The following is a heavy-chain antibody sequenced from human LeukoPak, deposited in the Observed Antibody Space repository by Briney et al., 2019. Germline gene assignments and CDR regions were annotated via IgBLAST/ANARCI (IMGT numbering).Heavy chain of an antibody. Sequence: PGGSLRLSCAASGFTFSSYWMHWVRQAPGKGLVWVSRINSDGSSTSYADSVKGRFTISRDNAKNTLYLQMNSLRAEDTAVYYCARDNTVTDSYYYYYYMDVWGKGTTVTVSS. V-gene: IGHV3-74*01. J-gene: IGHJ6*03. CDR3: ARDNTVTDSYYYYYYMDV. CDR1: GFTFSSYW. CDR2: INSDGSST. D-gene: IGHD4-17*01.